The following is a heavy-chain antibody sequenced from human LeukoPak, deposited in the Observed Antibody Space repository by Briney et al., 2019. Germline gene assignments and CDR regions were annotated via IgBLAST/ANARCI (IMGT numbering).Heavy chain of an antibody. CDR2: IYSSGST. J-gene: IGHJ5*02. D-gene: IGHD1-1*01. CDR3: ARHTWSGTVEFDP. V-gene: IGHV4-39*01. Sequence: SETLSLTCSVSGVSISSSSYYWGWIRQPPGKGLEWIGSIYSSGSTYYNPSLESRVTISVDTSKNQFSLKLSSVTAADTAMYFCARHTWSGTVEFDPWGQGTLVTVSS. CDR1: GVSISSSSYY.